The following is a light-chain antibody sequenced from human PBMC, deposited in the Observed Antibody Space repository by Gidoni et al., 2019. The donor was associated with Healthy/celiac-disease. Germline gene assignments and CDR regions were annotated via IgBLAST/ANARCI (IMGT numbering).Light chain of an antibody. V-gene: IGLV2-14*01. J-gene: IGLJ3*02. CDR3: TSYTTSSTRV. Sequence: QSALTQPASVSGSPGPSITISCTGISSDVGSYNYVSWYQQHPGKAPKLMIYDVSNRPSGVSNRFSGSKSGTTASLTISGLQAEDEADYYCTSYTTSSTRVFGGGTKLTVL. CDR1: SSDVGSYNY. CDR2: DVS.